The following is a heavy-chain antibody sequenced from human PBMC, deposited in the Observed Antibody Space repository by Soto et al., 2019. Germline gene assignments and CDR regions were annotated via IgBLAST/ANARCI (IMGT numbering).Heavy chain of an antibody. V-gene: IGHV1-18*01. CDR2: ISAYNGNT. J-gene: IGHJ6*02. CDR1: GYTFTSYG. D-gene: IGHD3-22*01. Sequence: QVQLVQSGAEVKKPGASVKVSCKASGYTFTSYGISWVRQAPGQGLEWMGWISAYNGNTNYAQKLQGRVTMTTDTSTSTADMELRSLRSADTAVYYCARVGDTYYYDSSGYYGIYYYYGMDVWGQGTTVTVSS. CDR3: ARVGDTYYYDSSGYYGIYYYYGMDV.